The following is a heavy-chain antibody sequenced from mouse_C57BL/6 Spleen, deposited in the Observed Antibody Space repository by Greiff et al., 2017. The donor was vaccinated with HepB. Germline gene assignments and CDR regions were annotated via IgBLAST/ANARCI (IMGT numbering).Heavy chain of an antibody. J-gene: IGHJ2*01. D-gene: IGHD2-5*01. V-gene: IGHV1-7*01. CDR3: ARGNYSNFGGGCDY. CDR1: GYTFTSYW. Sequence: QVHVKQSGAELAKPGASVKLSCKASGYTFTSYWMHWVKQRPGQGLEWIGYINPSSGYTKYNQKFKDKATLTADKSSSTAYMQLSSLTYEDSAVYYCARGNYSNFGGGCDYWGQGTTLTVSS. CDR2: INPSSGYT.